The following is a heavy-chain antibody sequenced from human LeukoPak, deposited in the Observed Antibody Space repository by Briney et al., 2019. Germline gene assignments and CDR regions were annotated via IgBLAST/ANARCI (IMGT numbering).Heavy chain of an antibody. CDR1: GFRVSDYY. J-gene: IGHJ5*02. Sequence: GGSLRLSCAVSGFRVSDYYMSCVRRAPGKGLEWVGLIRDSGEAFYADFVRGRFAISRDESENTLYLQMNSLRVEDTAVYFCARDRAALQDWVEFDPWGQGTPVIVSS. D-gene: IGHD3/OR15-3a*01. CDR2: IRDSGEA. V-gene: IGHV3-66*03. CDR3: ARDRAALQDWVEFDP.